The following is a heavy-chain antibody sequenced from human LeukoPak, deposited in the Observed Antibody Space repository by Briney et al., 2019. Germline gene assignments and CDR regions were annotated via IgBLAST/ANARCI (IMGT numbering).Heavy chain of an antibody. J-gene: IGHJ4*02. CDR2: ISSSSSYI. V-gene: IGHV3-21*01. D-gene: IGHD6-13*01. CDR1: GFTFSSYS. Sequence: GGSLRLSCAASGFTFSSYSMNWVRQAPGKGLEWVSSISSSSSYIYYADSVKGRFTISRDNAKNSLYLQMNSLRAEDTAVYYCARVGERQLKIDYWGQGTLVTVSS. CDR3: ARVGERQLKIDY.